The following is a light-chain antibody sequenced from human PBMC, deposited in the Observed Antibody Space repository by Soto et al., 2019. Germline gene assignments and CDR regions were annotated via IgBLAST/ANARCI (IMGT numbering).Light chain of an antibody. CDR2: DAS. Sequence: DIQMTQSPSTLSASVGDRVTITCRASQSISSWLAWYQQKPGKAPKLLIYDASSLESGVPSRFSGSGSGTEFTLTSSSLQPDDFATYYCQQYNSYSLTFGGGTKVDIK. V-gene: IGKV1-5*01. CDR1: QSISSW. J-gene: IGKJ4*01. CDR3: QQYNSYSLT.